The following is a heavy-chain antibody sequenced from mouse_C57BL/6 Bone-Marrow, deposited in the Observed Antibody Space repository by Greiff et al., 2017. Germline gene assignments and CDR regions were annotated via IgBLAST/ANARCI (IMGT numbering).Heavy chain of an antibody. J-gene: IGHJ2*01. CDR1: GFTFSDYG. V-gene: IGHV5-17*01. D-gene: IGHD4-1*01. CDR2: ISSGSSTI. CDR3: ARPANWDYFDY. Sequence: VHVKQSGGGLVKPGGSLKLSCAASGFTFSDYGMHWVRQAPEKGLEWVAYISSGSSTIYYADTVKGRFTISRDNAKNTLFLQMTSLRSEDTAMYYCARPANWDYFDYWGQGTTLTVSS.